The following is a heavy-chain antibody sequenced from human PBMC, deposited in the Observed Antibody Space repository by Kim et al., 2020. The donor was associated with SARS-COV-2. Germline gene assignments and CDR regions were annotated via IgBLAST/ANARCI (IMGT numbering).Heavy chain of an antibody. CDR3: ATLDSSGYYKEYYFDY. Sequence: ASVKVSCKVSGYTLTELSMHWVRQAPGKGLEWMGGFDPEDGETIYAQKFQGRVTMTEDTSTDTAYMELSSLRSEDTAVYYCATLDSSGYYKEYYFDYCGQGTLVTVSS. CDR1: GYTLTELS. V-gene: IGHV1-24*01. CDR2: FDPEDGET. J-gene: IGHJ4*02. D-gene: IGHD3-22*01.